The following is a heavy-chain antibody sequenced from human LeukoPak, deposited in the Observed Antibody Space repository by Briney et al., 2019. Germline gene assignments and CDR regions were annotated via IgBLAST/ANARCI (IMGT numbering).Heavy chain of an antibody. CDR1: GFTFSSNG. Sequence: PGGTLRLSCAASGFTFSSNGMSWVRQAPGKGLEWVSAISGSGGSTYYADSVKGRFTISRDNSKNTLYLQMNSLRAEDTAVYYCARGGAARPDFWGQGTLVTVSS. J-gene: IGHJ4*02. D-gene: IGHD6-6*01. CDR2: ISGSGGST. CDR3: ARGGAARPDF. V-gene: IGHV3-23*01.